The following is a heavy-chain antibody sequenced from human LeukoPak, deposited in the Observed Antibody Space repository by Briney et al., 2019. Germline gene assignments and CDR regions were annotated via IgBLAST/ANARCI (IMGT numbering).Heavy chain of an antibody. D-gene: IGHD4-17*01. Sequence: PSETLSLTCAVSGGSSSSSNWWNWVRQPPGKGLEWIGEIDHSGRTNYNPTLKSRVTISVDRSKNQFSLKLSSVTAADTAVYYCARGYGDYVQGYFDYWGQGTLVTVSS. CDR3: ARGYGDYVQGYFDY. J-gene: IGHJ4*02. V-gene: IGHV4-4*02. CDR2: IDHSGRT. CDR1: GGSSSSSNW.